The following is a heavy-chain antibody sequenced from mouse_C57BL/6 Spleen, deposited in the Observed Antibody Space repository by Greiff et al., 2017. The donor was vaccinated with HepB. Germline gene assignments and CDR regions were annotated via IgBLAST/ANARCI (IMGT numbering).Heavy chain of an antibody. Sequence: QVQLQQPGTELVKPGASVKLSCKASGYTFTSYWMHWVKQRPGQGLEWIGNINPSNGGTNYNEKFKSKATLTVDKSSSTAYMQLSSLTSEDSAVYYCARFRYYVYDRAWFAYWGQGTLVTVSA. D-gene: IGHD2-2*01. J-gene: IGHJ3*01. CDR1: GYTFTSYW. CDR2: INPSNGGT. CDR3: ARFRYYVYDRAWFAY. V-gene: IGHV1-53*01.